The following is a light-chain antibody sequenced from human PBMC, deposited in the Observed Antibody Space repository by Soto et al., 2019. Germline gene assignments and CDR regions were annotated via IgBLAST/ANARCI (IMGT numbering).Light chain of an antibody. CDR1: QSVSSN. Sequence: EIVMTQPPATLSVSPGYRATLSCRASQSVSSNLAWYQQKPGQAPRLLIYGASTRATGIPARFSGSGSGTEFTLTISSLQSEDFAVYYCQQYNNWPWTFGQGTKVDIK. J-gene: IGKJ1*01. CDR3: QQYNNWPWT. CDR2: GAS. V-gene: IGKV3-15*01.